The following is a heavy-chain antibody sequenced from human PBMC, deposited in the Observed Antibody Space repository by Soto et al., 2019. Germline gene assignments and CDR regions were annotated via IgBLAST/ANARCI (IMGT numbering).Heavy chain of an antibody. V-gene: IGHV1-18*01. J-gene: IGHJ4*02. CDR1: GYGFTSYG. Sequence: QIHLVQSGAEVKKPAPSVKVSCKGSGYGFTSYGITWVRQAPGQGLEWMAWISAHNGNTNYAQKLQGRVTVTRDTSTSTAYMELRSLRSDDTAVYYCARGRYGDYWGQGALVTVSS. CDR2: ISAHNGNT. D-gene: IGHD1-1*01. CDR3: ARGRYGDY.